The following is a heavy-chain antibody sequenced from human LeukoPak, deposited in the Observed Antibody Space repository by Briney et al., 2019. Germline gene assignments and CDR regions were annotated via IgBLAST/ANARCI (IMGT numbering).Heavy chain of an antibody. CDR1: GFTFSSYS. J-gene: IGHJ4*02. V-gene: IGHV3-48*01. D-gene: IGHD3-22*01. Sequence: QAGGSLRLSCAASGFTFSSYSMNWVRQAPGKGLEWVSYISSSSSTIYYADSVKGRFTISRDNVKNSLYLQMNSLRAEDTAVYYCARDYYYDSSGYYHGIFDYWGQGTLVTVSS. CDR2: ISSSSSTI. CDR3: ARDYYYDSSGYYHGIFDY.